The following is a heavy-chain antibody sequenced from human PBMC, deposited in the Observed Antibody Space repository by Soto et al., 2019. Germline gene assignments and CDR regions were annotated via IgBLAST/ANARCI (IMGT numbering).Heavy chain of an antibody. CDR1: GFTFSNYG. Sequence: QVQLVESGGGVVQPGRSLRLSCAASGFTFSNYGMHWVRRAPGKGLEWMAVIFHDGSNKYYADAVKGRFTISRDNSENTLYLQMNSLRTEDTAVYYCATLIPRYTRNSRSATGGMDVWGQGTTVTVSS. V-gene: IGHV3-30*03. J-gene: IGHJ6*02. D-gene: IGHD6-13*01. CDR3: ATLIPRYTRNSRSATGGMDV. CDR2: IFHDGSNK.